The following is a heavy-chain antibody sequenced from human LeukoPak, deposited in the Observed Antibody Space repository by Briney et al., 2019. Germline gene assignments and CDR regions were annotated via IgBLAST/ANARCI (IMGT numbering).Heavy chain of an antibody. CDR1: GGTFSSYT. CDR2: IIPILGTA. Sequence: SVKVSCKASGGTFSSYTISWVRQAPGQGLEWMGRIIPILGTANYAQKFQGRVTITADKSTSTAYMELSSLRSEDTAVYYCARDLGDGYNHNWFDPWGQGTLVTVSS. J-gene: IGHJ5*02. D-gene: IGHD5-24*01. CDR3: ARDLGDGYNHNWFDP. V-gene: IGHV1-69*08.